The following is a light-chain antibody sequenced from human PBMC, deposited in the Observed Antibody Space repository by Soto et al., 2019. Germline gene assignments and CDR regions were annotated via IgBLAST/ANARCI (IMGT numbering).Light chain of an antibody. Sequence: EIVLTQSPGTLSLSPGERATLSCRASQSVSSDYLAWYQQKPGQTPKVLIYRASSRATSIPDRFSGSGSGTDFTLTISRLEPEDFAVYYCQQYGSSPLTFGGGTKVDIK. CDR3: QQYGSSPLT. CDR2: RAS. CDR1: QSVSSDY. J-gene: IGKJ4*01. V-gene: IGKV3-20*01.